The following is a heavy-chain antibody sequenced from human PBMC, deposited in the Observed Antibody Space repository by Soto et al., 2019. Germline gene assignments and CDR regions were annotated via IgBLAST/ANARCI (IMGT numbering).Heavy chain of an antibody. V-gene: IGHV3-11*01. CDR3: ARERARVFDS. Sequence: QVQLGESGGGLVKPGGSLRLSCAASGFTFSDYYMSWIRQAPGKGLEWLSYISISGGTIYYADSVKGRFSISRDNAKNSLYLRLSSLRAEDTVVYFCARERARVFDSWGQGTLVTVSS. J-gene: IGHJ4*02. CDR2: ISISGGTI. CDR1: GFTFSDYY. D-gene: IGHD3-10*01.